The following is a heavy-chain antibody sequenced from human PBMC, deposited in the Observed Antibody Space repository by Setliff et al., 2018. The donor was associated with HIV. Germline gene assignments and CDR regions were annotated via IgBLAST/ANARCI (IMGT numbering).Heavy chain of an antibody. J-gene: IGHJ6*03. CDR3: ARGLRGVVKGRYYYMDV. CDR1: GYTLTGYY. CDR2: INPHSGNT. Sequence: GASVKVSCKASGYTLTGYYMHWVRLAPGLGLEWMGWINPHSGNTDFAQRFQGRITMTRDTSINTVYMDLSRLTSDDTGIYYCARGLRGVVKGRYYYMDVWGKGTTVTVSS. V-gene: IGHV1-2*02. D-gene: IGHD3-10*01.